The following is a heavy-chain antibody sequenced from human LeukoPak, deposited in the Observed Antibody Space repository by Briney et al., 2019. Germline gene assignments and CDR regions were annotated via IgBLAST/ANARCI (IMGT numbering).Heavy chain of an antibody. CDR1: GFTFSRYS. Sequence: GGSLRLSCAASGFTFSRYSMNWVRQAPGKGLEWVSSISISSNYIYYTDSVKGRCTISRDNGKNSLYLQMNSLRAEDTAVYYCARDSPVLTYWGQGTLVTVSS. CDR2: ISISSNYI. CDR3: ARDSPVLTY. D-gene: IGHD1-14*01. J-gene: IGHJ4*02. V-gene: IGHV3-21*01.